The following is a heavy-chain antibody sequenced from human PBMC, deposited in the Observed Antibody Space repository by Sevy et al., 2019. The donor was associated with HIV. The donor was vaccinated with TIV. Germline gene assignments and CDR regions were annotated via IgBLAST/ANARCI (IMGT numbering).Heavy chain of an antibody. CDR1: GYTFTGYY. J-gene: IGHJ3*02. Sequence: ASVKVSCKASGYTFTGYYMHWVRQAPGQGLEWMGRINPNSGGTNYAQKFQGRVTMTRDTSIRTAHIELSRLISDDTAVYYCARVVAAGHDAFDIWGQGTMVTVSS. CDR3: ARVVAAGHDAFDI. CDR2: INPNSGGT. D-gene: IGHD6-13*01. V-gene: IGHV1-2*06.